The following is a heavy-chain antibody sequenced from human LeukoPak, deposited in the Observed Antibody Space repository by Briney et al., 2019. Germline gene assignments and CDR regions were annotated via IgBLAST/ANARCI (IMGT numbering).Heavy chain of an antibody. J-gene: IGHJ4*02. V-gene: IGHV3-20*04. CDR1: GFTFDDYG. CDR2: INWNGGST. CDR3: ARSYYYDSSGYSRPFDY. Sequence: VGSLRLSCAASGFTFDDYGMSWVRQAPGKGLEWVSGINWNGGSTGYADSVKGRFTISRDNAKNSLYLQMNSLRAEDTALYYCARSYYYDSSGYSRPFDYWGQGTLVTVSS. D-gene: IGHD3-22*01.